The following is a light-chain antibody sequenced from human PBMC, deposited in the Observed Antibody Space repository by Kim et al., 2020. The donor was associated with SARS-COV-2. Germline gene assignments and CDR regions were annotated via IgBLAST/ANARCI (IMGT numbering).Light chain of an antibody. CDR2: EAS. CDR3: QHYSRFPYT. V-gene: IGKV1-5*03. Sequence: SASVGDRVTISCRASEDTGTVLAWYQQKPGKAPKLLIYEASLLETGVPSRFSGSGFGTGFTLTISSLQPDDFATYYCQHYSRFPYTFGQGTKLEI. J-gene: IGKJ2*01. CDR1: EDTGTV.